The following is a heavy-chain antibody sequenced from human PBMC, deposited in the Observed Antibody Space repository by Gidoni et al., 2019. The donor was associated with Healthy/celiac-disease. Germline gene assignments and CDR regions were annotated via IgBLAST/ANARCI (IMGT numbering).Heavy chain of an antibody. Sequence: QVQLQQWGAGLLKPSETLSLTCAVYGGSISGYYWSWIRQPPGKGLEWIGEINHSGSTNYNPSLKSRVTISVDTSKNQFSLKLSSVTAADTAVYYCARRDGAWRYYYYGMDVWGQGTTVTVSS. D-gene: IGHD3-16*01. CDR3: ARRDGAWRYYYYGMDV. J-gene: IGHJ6*02. V-gene: IGHV4-34*01. CDR1: GGSISGYY. CDR2: INHSGST.